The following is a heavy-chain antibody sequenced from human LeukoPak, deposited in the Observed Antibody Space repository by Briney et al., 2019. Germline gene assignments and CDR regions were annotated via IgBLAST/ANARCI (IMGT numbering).Heavy chain of an antibody. CDR2: IYYSGST. CDR1: GGSISSYY. J-gene: IGHJ3*02. CDR3: AREAEPAAIPSALHI. V-gene: IGHV4-59*01. Sequence: SETLSLTCTVSGGSISSYYWSWIRQPPGKGLEWIGYIYYSGSTNYNPSLKSRVTISVGTSKNQFSLKLSSVTAADTAVYYCAREAEPAAIPSALHIWGQGTMVTVSS. D-gene: IGHD2-2*01.